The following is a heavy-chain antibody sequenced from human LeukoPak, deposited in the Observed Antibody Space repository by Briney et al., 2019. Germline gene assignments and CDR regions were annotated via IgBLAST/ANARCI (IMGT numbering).Heavy chain of an antibody. Sequence: TLSLTCTVSGDSFSYFYWSWIRQPPGKALEWLALIYWDDDRRYSPSLKSRLTITKDTSKNQVVLTMTNMDPVDTATYYCAHRHYYDSSGIHWGQGTLVTVSS. CDR3: AHRHYYDSSGIH. CDR2: IYWDDDR. CDR1: GDSFSYFY. D-gene: IGHD3-22*01. J-gene: IGHJ4*02. V-gene: IGHV2-5*08.